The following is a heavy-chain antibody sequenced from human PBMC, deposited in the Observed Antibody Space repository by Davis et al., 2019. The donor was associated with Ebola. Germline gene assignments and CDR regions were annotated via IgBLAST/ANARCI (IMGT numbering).Heavy chain of an antibody. CDR2: ISYDANNK. J-gene: IGHJ4*02. V-gene: IGHV3-30*18. D-gene: IGHD5-18*01. Sequence: GESLKISCAASGFSFSSYGMHWVRQAPGKGLEWVAVISYDANNKYYADSVKGRFTISRDNSRTTLYLQMNSLRAEDTAVYYCAKSRGYSYAWDYFDYWGQGTLVTVSS. CDR1: GFSFSSYG. CDR3: AKSRGYSYAWDYFDY.